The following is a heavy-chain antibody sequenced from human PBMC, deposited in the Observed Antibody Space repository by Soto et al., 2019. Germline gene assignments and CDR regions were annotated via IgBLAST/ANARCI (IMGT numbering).Heavy chain of an antibody. CDR1: GGSISSYY. CDR3: AREQEMATITPHYFFDY. Sequence: SETLSLTCTVSGGSISSYYWSWIRQPAGKGLEWIGRIYTSGSTNYNPSLKSRVTMSVDTSKNQFSLKLSSVTAADTAVYYCAREQEMATITPHYFFDYWGQGTLVTVSS. V-gene: IGHV4-4*07. D-gene: IGHD5-12*01. J-gene: IGHJ4*02. CDR2: IYTSGST.